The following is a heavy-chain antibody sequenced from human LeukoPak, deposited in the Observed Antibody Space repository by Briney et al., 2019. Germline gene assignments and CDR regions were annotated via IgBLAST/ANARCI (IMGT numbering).Heavy chain of an antibody. CDR3: TTPVR. CDR1: GFTFSDHY. D-gene: IGHD1-14*01. V-gene: IGHV3-72*01. Sequence: GGSLRLSCVASGFTFSDHYMDWVRQAPGKGLEWVGRTRKKTNSYTTEYAASVKGRFTISRDDSKNSLYLQMNSLKTEDTAVYHCTTPVRGGQGTLVTVSS. CDR2: TRKKTNSYTT. J-gene: IGHJ4*02.